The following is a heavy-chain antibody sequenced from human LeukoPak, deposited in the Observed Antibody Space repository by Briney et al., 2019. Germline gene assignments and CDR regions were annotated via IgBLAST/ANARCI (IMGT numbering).Heavy chain of an antibody. V-gene: IGHV3-7*03. D-gene: IGHD3-10*01. Sequence: GGSLRLSCAASGFTFSSYWMSWVRQAPGKGLEWVANIKQDGGEKYYVDSVKGRFTISRDNSKNTVYLQMNSLRAEDTAVYYCAKDQGSGSGSCSWGYFDCWGQGTLVTVSS. CDR3: AKDQGSGSGSCSWGYFDC. CDR2: IKQDGGEK. J-gene: IGHJ4*02. CDR1: GFTFSSYW.